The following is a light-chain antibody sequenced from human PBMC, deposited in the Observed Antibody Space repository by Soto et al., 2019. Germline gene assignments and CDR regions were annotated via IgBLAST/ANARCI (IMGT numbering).Light chain of an antibody. CDR2: GAF. Sequence: DIQMTQSPSSVSASVGDRVTITCRTSQDISGYVLWIHQKPGKAPKLLISGAFALQSGLPSRFSGRGSGTVFTLTISGVQLGDFANYYCQQAKTYPRTFGPGTRVDI. J-gene: IGKJ3*01. V-gene: IGKV1-12*01. CDR1: QDISGY. CDR3: QQAKTYPRT.